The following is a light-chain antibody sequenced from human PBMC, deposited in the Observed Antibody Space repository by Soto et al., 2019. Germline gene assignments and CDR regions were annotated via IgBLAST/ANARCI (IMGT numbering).Light chain of an antibody. J-gene: IGLJ2*01. CDR3: CSYAGSNSLI. CDR2: EVN. Sequence: QSVLTQPPSVSGAPGQRVTISCTGTNGDVGSYDLVSWYQRYPGEAPKLIIYEVNKRPSGISNRFSGSKSGNTASLTISGLQAEDEAEYDCCSYAGSNSLIFGGGTKVTVL. V-gene: IGLV2-23*02. CDR1: NGDVGSYDL.